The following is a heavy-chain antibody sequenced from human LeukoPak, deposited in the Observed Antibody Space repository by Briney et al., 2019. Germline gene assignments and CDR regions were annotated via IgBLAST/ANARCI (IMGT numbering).Heavy chain of an antibody. CDR1: GFTFSSYS. J-gene: IGHJ6*04. D-gene: IGHD3-10*02. CDR2: ISSSGSTI. CDR3: AELGITMIGGV. V-gene: IGHV3-48*04. Sequence: GGSLRLSCAASGFTFSSYSMNWVRQAPGKGLEWVSYISSSGSTIYYADSVKGRFTISRDNAKNSLYLQMNSLRAEDTAVYYCAELGITMIGGVWGKRTTVTISS.